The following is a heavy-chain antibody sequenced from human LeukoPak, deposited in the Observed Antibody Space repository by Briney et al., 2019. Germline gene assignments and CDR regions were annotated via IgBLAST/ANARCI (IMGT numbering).Heavy chain of an antibody. CDR1: GFTFSSYG. Sequence: GGSLRLSCAASGFTFSSYGMHWVRQAPGKGLEWVAFIRYDGSNKYYADSVKGRFTISRDNSKNTLYLQMNSLRAEDMAVYYCAKERDTAMVTIDYWGQGTLVTVSS. CDR3: AKERDTAMVTIDY. J-gene: IGHJ4*02. V-gene: IGHV3-30*02. CDR2: IRYDGSNK. D-gene: IGHD5-18*01.